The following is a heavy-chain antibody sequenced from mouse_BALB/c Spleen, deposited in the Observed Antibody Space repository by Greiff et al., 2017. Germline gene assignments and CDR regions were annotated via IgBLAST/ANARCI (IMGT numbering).Heavy chain of an antibody. V-gene: IGHV3-6*02. CDR3: ASGNSYFDY. CDR1: GYSITSGYY. CDR2: ISYDGSN. D-gene: IGHD4-1*01. Sequence: DVQLQESGPGLVKPSQSLSLTCSVTGYSITSGYYWNWIRQFPGNKLEWMGYISYDGSNNYNPSLKNRISITRDTSKNQFFLKLNSVTTEDTATYYCASGNSYFDYWGQGTTLTVSS. J-gene: IGHJ2*01.